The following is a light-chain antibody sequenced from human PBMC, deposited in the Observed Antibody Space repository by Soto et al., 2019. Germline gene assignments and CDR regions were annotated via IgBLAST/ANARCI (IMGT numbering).Light chain of an antibody. CDR3: QQRSNWPPRIT. Sequence: EIVLTQSPATLSLSPGERATLSCRASQSVSSYLAWYQQKPGQAPRLLIYDASNRATGIPARFSGSGSGTDFTLTIRSLEPEDFAVYYCQQRSNWPPRITFGPGTKVDIK. CDR1: QSVSSY. CDR2: DAS. J-gene: IGKJ3*01. V-gene: IGKV3-11*01.